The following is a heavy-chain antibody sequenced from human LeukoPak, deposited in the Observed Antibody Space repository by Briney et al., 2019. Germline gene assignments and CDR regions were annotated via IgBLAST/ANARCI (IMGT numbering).Heavy chain of an antibody. V-gene: IGHV5-51*01. CDR3: ARHPNSYAKYYYYYGMDV. CDR2: IYPGDSDT. CDR1: GYSFTSYW. J-gene: IGHJ6*02. D-gene: IGHD5-18*01. Sequence: GESLKISCKGFGYSFTSYWIGWVRQMPGKGLEWMGIIYPGDSDTRYSPSFQGQVTISADKSISTAYLQWSSLKASDTAMYYCARHPNSYAKYYYYYGMDVWGQETTVTVSS.